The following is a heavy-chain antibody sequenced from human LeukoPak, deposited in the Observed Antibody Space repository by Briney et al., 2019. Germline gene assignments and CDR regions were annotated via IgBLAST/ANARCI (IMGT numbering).Heavy chain of an antibody. CDR1: GFTSSSYE. V-gene: IGHV3-48*03. J-gene: IGHJ6*04. Sequence: QPGGSLRLSCAVSGFTSSSYEMNWVRQAPGKGLEWVSYISSSGSTIYYADSVKGRFTISRDNAKNSLYLQMNSLRAEDTAVYYCAELGITMIGGVWGKGTTVTISS. CDR3: AELGITMIGGV. CDR2: ISSSGSTI. D-gene: IGHD3-10*02.